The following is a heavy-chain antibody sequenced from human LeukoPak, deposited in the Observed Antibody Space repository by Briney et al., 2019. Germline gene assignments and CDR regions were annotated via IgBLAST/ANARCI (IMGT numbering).Heavy chain of an antibody. CDR2: IDPSSTYI. D-gene: IGHD2-2*01. CDR1: GFTFRSYS. Sequence: PGGSLRLSCAASGFTFRSYSMNWVRQAPGKGLEWVSAIDPSSTYIYYADSVKGRFTISRDNAENSLYLQMNSLRVEDTAVYYCARAPTVLVGYCSSSSCQADYWGQGTLVTVSS. V-gene: IGHV3-21*01. J-gene: IGHJ4*02. CDR3: ARAPTVLVGYCSSSSCQADY.